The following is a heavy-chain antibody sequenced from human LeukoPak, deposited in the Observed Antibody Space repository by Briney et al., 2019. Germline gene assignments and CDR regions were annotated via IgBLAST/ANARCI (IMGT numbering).Heavy chain of an antibody. CDR1: GGSISSSSYY. CDR3: ARLYSGSYYDDY. V-gene: IGHV4-39*01. Sequence: SETLSLTCTVSGGSISSSSYYWGWIRQPPGKGLEWIGSIYYSGSTYYNPSLKSRVTISVDTSKNQFSLKLSSVTAADTAVYYCARLYSGSYYDDYWGQGTLVSVSS. D-gene: IGHD1-26*01. J-gene: IGHJ4*02. CDR2: IYYSGST.